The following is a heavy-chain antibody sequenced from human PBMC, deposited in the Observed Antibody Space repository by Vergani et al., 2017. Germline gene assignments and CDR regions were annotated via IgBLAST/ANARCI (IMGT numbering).Heavy chain of an antibody. CDR2: IYYSGST. CDR1: GGSISSYY. CDR3: ARGGADHDAFDI. D-gene: IGHD4/OR15-4a*01. J-gene: IGHJ3*02. Sequence: QVQLQESGPGLVKPSETLSITCTVSGGSISSYYWSWIRQSPGKGLEWIGYIYYSGSTNYNPSLKSRVTISVDTSKNKFSLKLSSVTAADTAVYYCARGGADHDAFDIWGQGTMVTVSS. V-gene: IGHV4-59*13.